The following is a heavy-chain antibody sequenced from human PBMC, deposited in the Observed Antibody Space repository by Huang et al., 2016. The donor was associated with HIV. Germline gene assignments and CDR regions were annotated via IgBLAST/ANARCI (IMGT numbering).Heavy chain of an antibody. V-gene: IGHV1-18*01. Sequence: QVQLVQSGAELKKPGASGRVSCKASGYSLTSYDINWVRLAPGQGPEWMGWINIKNGNTEYAQNFQGRVTMTTDTSTNTAYMELRSLRSDDTAVYYCARGDSGWSYDAFNIWGQGTMVTVSS. D-gene: IGHD6-19*01. CDR2: INIKNGNT. CDR1: GYSLTSYD. J-gene: IGHJ3*02. CDR3: ARGDSGWSYDAFNI.